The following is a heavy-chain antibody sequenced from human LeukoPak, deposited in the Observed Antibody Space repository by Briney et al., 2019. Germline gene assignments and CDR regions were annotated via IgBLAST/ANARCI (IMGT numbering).Heavy chain of an antibody. J-gene: IGHJ4*02. D-gene: IGHD7-27*01. CDR3: ARSLGHHDY. CDR2: IYYSGST. CDR1: GGSISSYY. Sequence: SETLSLTCTVSGGSISSYYWSWIRQPPGKGLEWIGYIYYSGSTNYNPSLKSRVTISRDTSKNQFSLKLNSVTAADTAVYYCARSLGHHDYWGQGTLVTVSS. V-gene: IGHV4-59*01.